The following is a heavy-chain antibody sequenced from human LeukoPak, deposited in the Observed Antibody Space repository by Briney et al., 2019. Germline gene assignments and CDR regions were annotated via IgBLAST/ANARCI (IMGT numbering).Heavy chain of an antibody. CDR2: IFYGGST. J-gene: IGHJ5*02. D-gene: IGHD2/OR15-2a*01. Sequence: PSETLSLTCTVSGGAIYSSNSDWGWIRQPPGKGLEWIGSIFYGGSTFYNPSLTRRATISVDTSKNQFSLNLSSVTAADTAVYYCARDAKRFYAANWFDPWGQGTPVTVSS. V-gene: IGHV4-39*07. CDR3: ARDAKRFYAANWFDP. CDR1: GGAIYSSNSD.